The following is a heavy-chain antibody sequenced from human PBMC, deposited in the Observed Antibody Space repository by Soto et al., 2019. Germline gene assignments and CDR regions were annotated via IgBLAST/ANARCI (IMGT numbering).Heavy chain of an antibody. Sequence: PSETLSLTCSVSVGSISNYYWSWIRQPPGKGLEWIGCIYYSGSTDQNPSLKSRVTISVDTSKNQFSLKLSSVTAADTAVYYCARGLGGYAYFDLWGRGTLVTSPQ. CDR1: VGSISNYY. CDR3: ARGLGGYAYFDL. D-gene: IGHD5-12*01. J-gene: IGHJ2*01. CDR2: IYYSGST. V-gene: IGHV4-59*01.